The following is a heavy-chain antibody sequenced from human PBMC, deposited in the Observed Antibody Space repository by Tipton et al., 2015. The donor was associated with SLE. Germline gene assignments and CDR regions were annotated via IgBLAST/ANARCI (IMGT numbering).Heavy chain of an antibody. CDR3: ARDGGLNWYFDL. CDR2: IYYSGST. CDR1: GGSISSGSYY. V-gene: IGHV4-61*10. D-gene: IGHD3-16*01. J-gene: IGHJ2*01. Sequence: TLSLTCTVSGGSISSGSYYWSWIRQPAGKGLEWIGYIYYSGSTNYNPSLKSRVTISVDTSKNQFSLKLSSVTAADTAVYYCARDGGLNWYFDLWGRGTLVTVSS.